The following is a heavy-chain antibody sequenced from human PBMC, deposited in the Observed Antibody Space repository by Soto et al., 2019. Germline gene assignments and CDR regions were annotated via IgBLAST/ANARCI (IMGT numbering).Heavy chain of an antibody. D-gene: IGHD6-19*01. V-gene: IGHV3-73*02. CDR3: TRHQDVRSGWYSQDWFDP. J-gene: IGHJ5*02. CDR2: IRSKANIYAT. Sequence: EVQLVESGGGLVQPGGSLKLSCAASGFTFSGSAMHWVRQASGKGLAWVGRIRSKANIYATAYAASVKGRFTISRDDSKNTAYRQRNSLKTEDTAVYYCTRHQDVRSGWYSQDWFDPWGQGTLVTVSS. CDR1: GFTFSGSA.